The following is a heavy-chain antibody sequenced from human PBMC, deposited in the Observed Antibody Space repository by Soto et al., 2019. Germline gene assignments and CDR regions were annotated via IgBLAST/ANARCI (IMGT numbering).Heavy chain of an antibody. V-gene: IGHV4-59*01. CDR3: AGGVPAAITWFDP. Sequence: PSETLSLTCTVSGGSISSYYWSWIRQPPGKGLEWIGYIYYSGSTNYIPSLKSRVTISVDTSRNQFSLKLSSVTAADTAVYYCAGGVPAAITWFDPWGQGTLVTVSS. CDR2: IYYSGST. D-gene: IGHD2-2*02. CDR1: GGSISSYY. J-gene: IGHJ5*02.